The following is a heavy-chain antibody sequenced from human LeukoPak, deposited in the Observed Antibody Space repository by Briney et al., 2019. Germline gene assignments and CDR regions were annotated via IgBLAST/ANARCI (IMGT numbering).Heavy chain of an antibody. J-gene: IGHJ4*02. CDR3: ASNYYGSGSYDFDY. CDR1: GGSISSSSYY. CDR2: IYYSGST. D-gene: IGHD3-10*01. V-gene: IGHV4-39*07. Sequence: PSETLSLTCTVSGGSISSSSYYWGWIRQPPGKGLEWIGSIYYSGSTYYNPSLKSRVTISVDTSKNQFSLKLSSVTAADTAVYYCASNYYGSGSYDFDYWGQGTLVTVSS.